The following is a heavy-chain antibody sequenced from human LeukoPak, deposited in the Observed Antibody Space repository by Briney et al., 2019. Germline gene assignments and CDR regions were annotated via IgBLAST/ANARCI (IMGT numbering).Heavy chain of an antibody. J-gene: IGHJ4*02. Sequence: GGSLRLSCAASGFTFSSYWMHWVRQAPGKGLVWVSRINSDGSSTSYADSVKGRFAISRDNTKNTLYLQINNLRVDDTAVYYCARFSSGTVTTAGYWGQGTLVTVSS. CDR1: GFTFSSYW. V-gene: IGHV3-74*01. D-gene: IGHD4-17*01. CDR3: ARFSSGTVTTAGY. CDR2: INSDGSST.